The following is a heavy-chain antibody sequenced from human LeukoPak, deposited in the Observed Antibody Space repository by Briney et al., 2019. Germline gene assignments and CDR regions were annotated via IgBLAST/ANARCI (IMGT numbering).Heavy chain of an antibody. CDR1: GFTFSSYG. Sequence: PGGSLRLSCAASGFTFSSYGMHWVRQAPGKGLEWVAFIRYDGSNKYYADSVKGRFTISRDNSKNTLYLQMNSLRAEDTAVYYCAKDHFGYCSSTSCYHDYWGQGTLVTVSS. CDR2: IRYDGSNK. CDR3: AKDHFGYCSSTSCYHDY. J-gene: IGHJ4*03. V-gene: IGHV3-30*02. D-gene: IGHD2-2*03.